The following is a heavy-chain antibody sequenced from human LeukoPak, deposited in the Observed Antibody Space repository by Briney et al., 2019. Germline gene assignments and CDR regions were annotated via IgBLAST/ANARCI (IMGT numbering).Heavy chain of an antibody. V-gene: IGHV3-66*02. CDR2: FYSGGAT. CDR1: GFTVINNY. Sequence: GGSLRLSCAASGFTVINNYMYWVRQAPGKGLEWVSMFYSGGATYYIDFVKGRFTISRDNFKNALNLQMNNLRPEDTAIYFCARGNSSSRHWGQGTLVTVSS. J-gene: IGHJ4*02. CDR3: ARGNSSSRH. D-gene: IGHD1-7*01.